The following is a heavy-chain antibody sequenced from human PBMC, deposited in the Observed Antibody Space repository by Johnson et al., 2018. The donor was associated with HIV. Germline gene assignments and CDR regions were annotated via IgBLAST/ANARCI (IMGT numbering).Heavy chain of an antibody. CDR2: ISYDASNK. J-gene: IGHJ3*02. V-gene: IGHV3-30-3*01. CDR3: AREGGGHDYGDRDAFDI. CDR1: EFTFGSFT. D-gene: IGHD4-17*01. Sequence: QMQLVESGGGLVQPGGSLRLSCAASEFTFGSFTMHWVRQAPGKGLEWVAVISYDASNKYYADSVKGRFTISRDNSKNTLYLQMGSLRAEDMAVYYCAREGGGHDYGDRDAFDIWGQGTMVTVSS.